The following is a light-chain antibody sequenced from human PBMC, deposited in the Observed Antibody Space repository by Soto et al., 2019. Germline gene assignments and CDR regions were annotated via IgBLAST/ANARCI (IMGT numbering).Light chain of an antibody. CDR1: QSISRY. Sequence: DIQMTQSPSTLSASVGDRVTITCRASQSISRYLNWYQQKPGKATELLIYATYNLQSEVPSRFTGSGSGPDFTLTVNTLQPEDFATYYCQQSYSTPFTFGGGTKVDI. CDR2: ATY. J-gene: IGKJ4*01. V-gene: IGKV1-39*01. CDR3: QQSYSTPFT.